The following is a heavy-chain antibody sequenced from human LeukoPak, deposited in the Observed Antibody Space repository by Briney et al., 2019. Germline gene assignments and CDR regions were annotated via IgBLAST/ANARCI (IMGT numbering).Heavy chain of an antibody. CDR3: ARERGSSTACPACVDV. J-gene: IGHJ6*02. CDR1: GGSISSSNW. Sequence: SGTLSLTCAVSGGSISSSNWWSWVRQPPGKGLEWIGEIYHSGSTYYNPSLKSRVTISVDRSKNQFSLKLSSVTAADTAVYYCARERGSSTACPACVDVWGQGTTVTVSS. V-gene: IGHV4-4*02. D-gene: IGHD2-2*01. CDR2: IYHSGST.